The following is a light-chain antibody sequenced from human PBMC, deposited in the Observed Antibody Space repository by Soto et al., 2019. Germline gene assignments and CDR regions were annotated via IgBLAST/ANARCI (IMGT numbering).Light chain of an antibody. Sequence: QSALAQPASVSGSPGQSITISCTGTSNDVGHFNYVSWFQQHPGKAPKLLIFDVNNWPSGVSDRFSGSKSGNTASLTICGLQPEDEADYYCTSFTTSDTFVFGSGTKLTVL. CDR3: TSFTTSDTFV. CDR1: SNDVGHFNY. J-gene: IGLJ1*01. CDR2: DVN. V-gene: IGLV2-14*03.